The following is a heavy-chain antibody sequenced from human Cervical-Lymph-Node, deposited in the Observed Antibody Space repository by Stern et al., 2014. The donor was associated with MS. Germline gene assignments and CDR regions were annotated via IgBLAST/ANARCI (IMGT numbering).Heavy chain of an antibody. CDR3: ARDQVAAALPSGY. CDR2: ILPILGIA. D-gene: IGHD6-13*01. V-gene: IGHV1-69*09. CDR1: GGTFSSYT. Sequence: QLVQSGAEVKKPGSSVKVSCKASGGTFSSYTISWVRQAPGQGLEWVGRILPILGIANYAQTLPGRVTLTAEKSTSTAYMELSSLRSEDTAVYYCARDQVAAALPSGYWGQGTLVTVSS. J-gene: IGHJ4*02.